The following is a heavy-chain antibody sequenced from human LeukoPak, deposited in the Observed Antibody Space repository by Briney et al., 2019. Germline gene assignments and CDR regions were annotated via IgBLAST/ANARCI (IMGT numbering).Heavy chain of an antibody. Sequence: PGGSLRLSCAASGFTFSSYWMSWVRQAPGKGLEWVANIKQDGSEKYYVDSVKGRFTISRDNAKNSLYLQMDSLRAEDTALYYCAKGISGWYFVGAFDIWGQGTMVTVSS. CDR2: IKQDGSEK. CDR3: AKGISGWYFVGAFDI. V-gene: IGHV3-7*03. D-gene: IGHD6-19*01. J-gene: IGHJ3*02. CDR1: GFTFSSYW.